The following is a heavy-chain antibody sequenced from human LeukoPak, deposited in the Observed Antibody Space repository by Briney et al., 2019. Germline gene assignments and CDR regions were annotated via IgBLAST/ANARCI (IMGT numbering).Heavy chain of an antibody. D-gene: IGHD2-2*01. Sequence: HPGGSLRLSCAASGFTFSSYGMHWVRQAPGKGLEWVSFIRDDGSNKYYADSVKGRFTISRDNSKNTLYLQMNSLRAEDTAVYYCASAIVVVPAAPWNAFDIWGQGTMVTLSS. V-gene: IGHV3-30*02. CDR3: ASAIVVVPAAPWNAFDI. CDR2: IRDDGSNK. J-gene: IGHJ3*02. CDR1: GFTFSSYG.